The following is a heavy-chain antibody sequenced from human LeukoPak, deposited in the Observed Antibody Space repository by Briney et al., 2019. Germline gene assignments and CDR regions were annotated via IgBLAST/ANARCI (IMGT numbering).Heavy chain of an antibody. CDR1: GFTFSSSS. D-gene: IGHD2/OR15-2a*01. J-gene: IGHJ2*01. V-gene: IGHV3-21*01. CDR3: ARAPSGENYFPWYFGL. Sequence: PGGSLRLSCAVSGFTFSSSSLNWVRQAPGKGLEWVSSITRQSTYIYYADSMKGRFTISRDSAKNSLYLQMNSLRADDTAVYYCARAPSGENYFPWYFGLWGRGTLVTVSS. CDR2: ITRQSTYI.